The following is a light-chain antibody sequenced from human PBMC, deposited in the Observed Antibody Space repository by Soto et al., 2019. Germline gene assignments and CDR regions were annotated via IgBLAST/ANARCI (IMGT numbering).Light chain of an antibody. Sequence: EIVLTQSPGTLSVSPGERATLSCRASQSVSSKLAWYQQKPGQAPRLLFYGASTGATGSPARFSGSGSETEFPLSISSLQSEDFAVYYCQQYNNWPGTFGQGTKVEIK. J-gene: IGKJ1*01. CDR1: QSVSSK. V-gene: IGKV3-15*01. CDR3: QQYNNWPGT. CDR2: GAS.